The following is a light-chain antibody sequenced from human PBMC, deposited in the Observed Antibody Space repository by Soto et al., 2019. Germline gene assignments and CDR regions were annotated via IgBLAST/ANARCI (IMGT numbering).Light chain of an antibody. Sequence: QSVLTQPPSVSGAPGQRVTISCTGGSSNIGAGYDVQWYQQLPGTAPRLLIYGNNNRPSGVPERFSGSNSVTSASLAISGLQADDELDYYCQSYDTGLGGYVFGTGTKLTVL. V-gene: IGLV1-40*01. CDR3: QSYDTGLGGYV. J-gene: IGLJ1*01. CDR1: SSNIGAGYD. CDR2: GNN.